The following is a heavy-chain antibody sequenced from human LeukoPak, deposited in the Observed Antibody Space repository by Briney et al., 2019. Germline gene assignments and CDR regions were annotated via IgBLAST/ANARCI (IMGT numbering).Heavy chain of an antibody. D-gene: IGHD3-3*01. CDR3: AKAGGDVLRFLEWLSPLHYYYYYGMDV. CDR2: ISGSGGSS. J-gene: IGHJ6*02. V-gene: IGHV3-23*01. CDR1: GFTFSSYA. Sequence: GGSLRLSRVASGFTFSSYAMSWVRQAPGKGLEGVSAISGSGGSSYYADSVQGRFTISRDNSKNTLYLQMISLRAEDTAVYYCAKAGGDVLRFLEWLSPLHYYYYYGMDVWGQGTTVTVSS.